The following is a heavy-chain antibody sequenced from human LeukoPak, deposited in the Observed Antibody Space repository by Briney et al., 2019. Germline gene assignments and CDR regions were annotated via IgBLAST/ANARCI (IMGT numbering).Heavy chain of an antibody. D-gene: IGHD6-13*01. CDR2: ISSSSSCI. Sequence: GGSLRLSCAASGFTFSSYSMNWVRQAPGKGLEWVSSISSSSSCIYYADSVKGRFTISRDNAKNSLYLQMNSLRAEDTAVYYCARVWPQQLETGDYWGQGTLVTVSS. J-gene: IGHJ4*02. V-gene: IGHV3-21*01. CDR1: GFTFSSYS. CDR3: ARVWPQQLETGDY.